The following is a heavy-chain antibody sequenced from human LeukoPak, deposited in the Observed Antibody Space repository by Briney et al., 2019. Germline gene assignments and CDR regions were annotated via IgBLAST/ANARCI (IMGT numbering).Heavy chain of an antibody. CDR2: IFRTGST. CDR3: ARRVGFYGSGSLNYFDP. V-gene: IGHV4-38-2*02. J-gene: IGHJ5*01. CDR1: GYSISSGYY. Sequence: SETLSLTCTVSGYSISSGYYWGWIRPPPGKGLEWIGSIFRTGSTYYSASLKSRVSISVDTSKNHIALKVTSVTAADTAVYFCARRVGFYGSGSLNYFDPWGQGILVSVSS. D-gene: IGHD3-10*01.